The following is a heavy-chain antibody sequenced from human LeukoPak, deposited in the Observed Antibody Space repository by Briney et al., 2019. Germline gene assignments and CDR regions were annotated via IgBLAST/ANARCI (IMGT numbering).Heavy chain of an antibody. CDR3: ARSFYGDYGGGGFDY. V-gene: IGHV4-38-2*02. J-gene: IGHJ4*02. CDR2: ISHRGST. D-gene: IGHD4-17*01. Sequence: EPSETQSLTCTVSGYSISSGFYWGWIRQPPGKGLEWIGSISHRGSTYYNPSLKSRVAISVDTSKNQFSLNLSSVTAADTAVYYCARSFYGDYGGGGFDYWGQGTLVTVSS. CDR1: GYSISSGFY.